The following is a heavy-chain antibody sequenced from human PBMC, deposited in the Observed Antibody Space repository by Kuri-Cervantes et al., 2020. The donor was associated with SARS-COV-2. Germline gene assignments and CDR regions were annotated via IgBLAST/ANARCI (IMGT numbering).Heavy chain of an antibody. J-gene: IGHJ3*02. D-gene: IGHD6-13*01. V-gene: IGHV1-24*01. CDR1: GYTLTELS. CDR2: FDPEDGET. CDR3: ASGAAAVNDAFDI. Sequence: ASVKVSCKVSGYTLTELSMHWVRQAPGKGLEWMGGFDPEDGETIYAQKFQGRVTITRNTSISTAYMELSSLRSEDTAVYYCASGAAAVNDAFDIWGQGTMVTVSS.